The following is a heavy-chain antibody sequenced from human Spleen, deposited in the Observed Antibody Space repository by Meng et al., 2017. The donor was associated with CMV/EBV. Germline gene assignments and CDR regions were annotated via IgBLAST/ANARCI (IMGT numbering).Heavy chain of an antibody. D-gene: IGHD3-22*01. J-gene: IGHJ4*02. CDR2: VYYSGST. CDR3: AKGRYDSPAYSY. CDR1: GGSVSSISSY. V-gene: IGHV4-39*07. Sequence: VSGGSVSSISSYWAWIRQPPGKGLEWIGTVYYSGSTSYKPSLKSRVTISIDTSENHFSLKLTSVTAADTAVYYCAKGRYDSPAYSYWGQGILVTVSS.